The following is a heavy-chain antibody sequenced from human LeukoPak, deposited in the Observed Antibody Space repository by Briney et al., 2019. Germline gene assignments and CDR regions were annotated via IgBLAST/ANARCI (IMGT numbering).Heavy chain of an antibody. V-gene: IGHV3-23*01. D-gene: IGHD4-17*01. CDR3: AKYAPPTTALTRFFDY. J-gene: IGHJ4*02. Sequence: GGSLRLSCAASKFAFSSYAMSWVRQAPGKGLEWVSAISGGGAGIQYADSVKGRFSISRDSSKNTLYLQMNSLRAEDTAVYYCAKYAPPTTALTRFFDYWGQGTLVTVSS. CDR2: ISGGGAGI. CDR1: KFAFSSYA.